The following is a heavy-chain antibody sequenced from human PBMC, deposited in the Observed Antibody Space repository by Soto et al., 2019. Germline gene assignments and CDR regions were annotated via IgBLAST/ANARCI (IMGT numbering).Heavy chain of an antibody. Sequence: GGSLRLSCAASGFTFSSYGMHWVRQAPGKGLEWVAVISYDGSNKYYADSVKGRFTISRDNSKNTLYLQMNSLRAEDTAVYYCAKALSGSYGYWGQGTLVTVSS. CDR2: ISYDGSNK. CDR1: GFTFSSYG. CDR3: AKALSGSYGY. V-gene: IGHV3-30*18. D-gene: IGHD1-26*01. J-gene: IGHJ4*02.